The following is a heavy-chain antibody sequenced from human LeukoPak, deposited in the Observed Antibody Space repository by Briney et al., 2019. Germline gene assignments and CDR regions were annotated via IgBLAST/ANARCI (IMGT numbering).Heavy chain of an antibody. CDR2: INTNTGNP. J-gene: IGHJ4*02. CDR1: GYTFTSYA. Sequence: ASVKVSCKASGYTFTSYAMNWVRQAPGQGLEWMGWINTNTGNPTYAQGFTGRFVFSLDTSVSTAYLQISSLKAEDTAVYYCARGPTSGSRYNPPIDYWGQGTLVTVSS. CDR3: ARGPTSGSRYNPPIDY. D-gene: IGHD3-10*01. V-gene: IGHV7-4-1*02.